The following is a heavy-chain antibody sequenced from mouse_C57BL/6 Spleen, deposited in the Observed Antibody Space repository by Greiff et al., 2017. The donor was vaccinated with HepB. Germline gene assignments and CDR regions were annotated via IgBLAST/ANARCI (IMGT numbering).Heavy chain of an antibody. J-gene: IGHJ4*01. CDR2: IHPNSGST. CDR1: GYTFTSYW. D-gene: IGHD2-5*01. CDR3: ARPAYYSNYDAMDY. Sequence: VQLQQPGAELVKPGASVKLSCKASGYTFTSYWMHWVKQRPGQGLEWIGMIHPNSGSTNYNEKFKSKATLTVDKSSSTAYMQLISLTSEDSAVYYCARPAYYSNYDAMDYWGQGTSVTVSS. V-gene: IGHV1-64*01.